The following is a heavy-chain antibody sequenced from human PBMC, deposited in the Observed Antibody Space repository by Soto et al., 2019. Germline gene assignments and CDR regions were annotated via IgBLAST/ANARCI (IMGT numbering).Heavy chain of an antibody. V-gene: IGHV3-23*01. Sequence: EVQLLESGGGLVQPGGSLRLSCAASGFTFSSYAMSWVRQAPGKGLEWVSAISGSGGSTYYADSVKGRFTISRDNSKNTLYLQMNSLRAEDTAVYYWAKGGFWSFDFDYWGQGTLVTVSS. J-gene: IGHJ4*02. CDR3: AKGGFWSFDFDY. CDR2: ISGSGGST. D-gene: IGHD3-3*01. CDR1: GFTFSSYA.